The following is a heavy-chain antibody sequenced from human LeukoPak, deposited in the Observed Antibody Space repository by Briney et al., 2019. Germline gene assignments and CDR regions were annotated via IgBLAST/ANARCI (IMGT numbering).Heavy chain of an antibody. CDR3: GQGGDAFDI. J-gene: IGHJ3*02. CDR1: GGSFSGYY. V-gene: IGHV4-34*01. CDR2: INHSGST. Sequence: SETLSLTCAVYGGSFSGYYWSWIRQPPGKGLEWIGEINHSGSTNYNPSLKSRVTISVDTSKNQFSLKLSSVTAADTAVYYCGQGGDAFDIWGQGTMVTVSS.